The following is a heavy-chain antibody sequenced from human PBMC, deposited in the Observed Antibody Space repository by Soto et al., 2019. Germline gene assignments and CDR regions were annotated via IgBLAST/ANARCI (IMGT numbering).Heavy chain of an antibody. J-gene: IGHJ5*02. CDR2: VYHTGDT. CDR3: AREIVTAGGNNYLDP. CDR1: GGTVASSHW. D-gene: IGHD2-21*02. V-gene: IGHV4-4*01. Sequence: LSLTCGVSGGTVASSHWWSWVRQSPGGGLEWIGNVYHTGDTNFNPSLQSRVTISVDKSNNQFSLRLNSLTAADTAVYFCAREIVTAGGNNYLDPWGPGTLVTVSS.